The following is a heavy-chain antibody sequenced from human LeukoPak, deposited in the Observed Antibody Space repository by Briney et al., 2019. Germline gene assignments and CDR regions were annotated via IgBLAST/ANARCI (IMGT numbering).Heavy chain of an antibody. J-gene: IGHJ5*02. CDR3: VTVGMTSIWSYLRFDP. V-gene: IGHV3-64D*08. CDR1: GFTFSTNS. D-gene: IGHD1-26*01. CDR2: ITSNGGST. Sequence: QPGGSLRLSCSASGFTFSTNSMHGVRQAPGKGLKFFSPITSNGGSTYYADSVKGRFTISRDNSKNTLYLQMSSLRAEDTAVYYCVTVGMTSIWSYLRFDPRGQGTLVSVSS.